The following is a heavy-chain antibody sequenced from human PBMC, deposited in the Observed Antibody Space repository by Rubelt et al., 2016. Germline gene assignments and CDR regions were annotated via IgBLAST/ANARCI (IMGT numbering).Heavy chain of an antibody. V-gene: IGHV3-30*04. CDR1: GFTFSSYA. CDR3: ARDHSPRPWSHNWFDP. Sequence: QVQLVESGGGVVQPGRSLRLSCAASGFTFSSYAMHWVRQAPGKGLEWVAVISYDGSNKYYADSVKGRFTISRDNSKNTLYLQMNSLRAEDTAVYYCARDHSPRPWSHNWFDPWGQGTLVTVSS. J-gene: IGHJ5*02. CDR2: ISYDGSNK. D-gene: IGHD3-3*01.